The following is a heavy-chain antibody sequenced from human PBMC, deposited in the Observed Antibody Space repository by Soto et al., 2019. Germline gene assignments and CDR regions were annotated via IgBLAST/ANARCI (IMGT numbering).Heavy chain of an antibody. CDR1: GYTFSTYD. V-gene: IGHV1-8*01. Sequence: QVQLVQSGAEVKKPGASVKVSCKTSGYTFSTYDINWVRQAPGQGLEWMGWMNPNSGDTGYAQKVLGRLTMTRDSTIRTVYMELSSLSSEDTAVYYCARVNYYGSGSYQDFFYCYALDVWGQGTTVTVSS. D-gene: IGHD3-10*01. CDR2: MNPNSGDT. CDR3: ARVNYYGSGSYQDFFYCYALDV. J-gene: IGHJ6*02.